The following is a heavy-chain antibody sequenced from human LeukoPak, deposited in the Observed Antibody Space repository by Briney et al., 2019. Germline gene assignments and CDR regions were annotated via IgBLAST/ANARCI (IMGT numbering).Heavy chain of an antibody. CDR2: IYHSGST. CDR1: GYSISSGYY. D-gene: IGHD1-7*01. J-gene: IGHJ4*02. CDR3: ARDRLTGTTDY. V-gene: IGHV4-38-2*02. Sequence: PSETLSLTCTVSGYSISSGYYWGWIRQPPGKGLGWIGSIYHSGSTYYNPSLKSRVTISVDTSKNQFSLKLSSVTAADTAVYYCARDRLTGTTDYWGQGTLVTVSS.